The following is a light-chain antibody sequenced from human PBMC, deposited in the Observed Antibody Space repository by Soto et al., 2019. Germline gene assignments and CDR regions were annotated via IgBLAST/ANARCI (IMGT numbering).Light chain of an antibody. CDR1: QSVSNNF. V-gene: IGKV3-20*01. CDR2: GAS. Sequence: VLTQSPGTLSLTTGERATLSCRASQSVSNNFLAWYQQKPGQAPRLLIYGASSRATAIPDRFSGSGSGTDFTLSISRLEPEDFAVYYCQQYGGSQKTFGQGTKVDIK. J-gene: IGKJ1*01. CDR3: QQYGGSQKT.